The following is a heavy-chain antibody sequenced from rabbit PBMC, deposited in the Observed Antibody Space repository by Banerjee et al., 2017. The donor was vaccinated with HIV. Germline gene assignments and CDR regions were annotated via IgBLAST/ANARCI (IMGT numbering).Heavy chain of an antibody. Sequence: QQHLEESGGGLVQPEGSLTLTCKASGIDFSSGYDMCWVRQAPGKGLEWIGCIYTGNGKTYYASWAKGRFTISKASSTTVTLQMTSLTVADTATYFCARDTGAWGDFSLWGPGTLVTVS. J-gene: IGHJ4*01. CDR2: IYTGNGKT. D-gene: IGHD4-1*01. CDR1: GIDFSSGYD. CDR3: ARDTGAWGDFSL. V-gene: IGHV1S45*01.